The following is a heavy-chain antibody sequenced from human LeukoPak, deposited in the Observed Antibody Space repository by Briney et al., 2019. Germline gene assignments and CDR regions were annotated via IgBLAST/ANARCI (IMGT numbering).Heavy chain of an antibody. V-gene: IGHV3-66*01. D-gene: IGHD6-13*01. CDR2: IYTGGTT. J-gene: IGHJ4*02. Sequence: GGSLRFSCAASGFTVSSNYRNWVRQAPGKGLEWVSVIYTGGTTYYADSVKGRFTISRDNSKNTVYLQMNSLRAEDTAVYYCVCGIAATATSGYWGQGTLVTVSS. CDR3: VCGIAATATSGY. CDR1: GFTVSSNY.